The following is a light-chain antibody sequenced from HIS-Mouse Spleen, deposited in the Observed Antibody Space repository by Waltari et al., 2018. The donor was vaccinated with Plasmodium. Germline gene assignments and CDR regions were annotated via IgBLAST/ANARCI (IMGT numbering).Light chain of an antibody. CDR1: SSDVGGYNY. CDR2: DVS. CDR3: SSYTSSSTRV. J-gene: IGLJ3*02. Sequence: PASVSGSPGQSITISCTGTSSDVGGYNYVSWYQQHPGKAPKLMIYDVSNRPSGVSNRFSGSKSGNTASLTISGRQAEDEADYYCSSYTSSSTRVFGGGTKLTVL. V-gene: IGLV2-14*03.